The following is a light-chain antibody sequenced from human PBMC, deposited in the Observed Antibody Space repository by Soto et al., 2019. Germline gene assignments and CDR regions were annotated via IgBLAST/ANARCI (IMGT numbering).Light chain of an antibody. Sequence: QSVLTQPPSVSAAPGQKVTISCSGSSSNIGGNSVSWYQQLPGTAPKLLIYDDNKRPSGIPDRFSGSKSGTSATLGITGFQTGDEADYYCGSWDTSLSVYVLGTGTKVTVL. J-gene: IGLJ1*01. V-gene: IGLV1-51*01. CDR2: DDN. CDR1: SSNIGGNS. CDR3: GSWDTSLSVYV.